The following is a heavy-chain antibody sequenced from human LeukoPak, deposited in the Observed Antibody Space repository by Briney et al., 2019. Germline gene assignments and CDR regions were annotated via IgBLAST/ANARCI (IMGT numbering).Heavy chain of an antibody. J-gene: IGHJ4*02. V-gene: IGHV3-21*01. CDR3: ARDSGDYVWGSYRLLYFDY. D-gene: IGHD3-16*02. Sequence: GGSLRLSCAASGFTFSSYSMNWVRQAPGKGLEWVSSISSSSSYIYHADSVKGRFTISRDNAKNSLYLQVNSLRAEDTAVYYCARDSGDYVWGSYRLLYFDYWGQGTLVTVSS. CDR2: ISSSSSYI. CDR1: GFTFSSYS.